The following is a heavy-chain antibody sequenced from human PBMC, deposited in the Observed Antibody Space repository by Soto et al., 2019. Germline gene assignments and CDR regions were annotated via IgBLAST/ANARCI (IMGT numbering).Heavy chain of an antibody. Sequence: SETLSLTCTVSGGSISSYYWSWIRQPPGKGLEWIGYIYYSGSTNYNPSLKSRVTISVDTSKNQFSLKLSSVTAADTAVYYCARSYYYGSGSYYFDYWGQGTLVTVSS. J-gene: IGHJ4*02. CDR3: ARSYYYGSGSYYFDY. D-gene: IGHD3-10*01. CDR1: GGSISSYY. CDR2: IYYSGST. V-gene: IGHV4-59*01.